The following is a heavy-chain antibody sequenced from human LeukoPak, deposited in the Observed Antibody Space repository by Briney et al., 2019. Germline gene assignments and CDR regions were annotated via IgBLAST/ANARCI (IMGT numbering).Heavy chain of an antibody. D-gene: IGHD4-17*01. CDR3: ARDCADYVGYFFFDY. Sequence: PGGSLRLSCAASGFTFNNYAMTWVRQAPGKGLEWVSSISGGGETTYYADSAKGRFTISRDNSQNTLYLQTNSLRAEDTAVYYCARDCADYVGYFFFDYWGQGTLVTVSS. J-gene: IGHJ4*02. CDR1: GFTFNNYA. CDR2: ISGGGETT. V-gene: IGHV3-23*01.